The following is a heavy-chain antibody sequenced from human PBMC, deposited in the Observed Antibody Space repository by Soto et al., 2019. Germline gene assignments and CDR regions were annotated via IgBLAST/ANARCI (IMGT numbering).Heavy chain of an antibody. CDR2: IYYSGST. V-gene: IGHV4-59*01. D-gene: IGHD6-13*01. Sequence: SETLSPTCAVYGGSFSGYYWSWIRQPPGKGLEWIGYIYYSGSTNYNPSLKSRVTMSIDTTKNQFSLKLSSVTAADTAIYYCARGVASSSRTSLIYWGQGALVTVSS. J-gene: IGHJ4*02. CDR3: ARGVASSSRTSLIY. CDR1: GGSFSGYY.